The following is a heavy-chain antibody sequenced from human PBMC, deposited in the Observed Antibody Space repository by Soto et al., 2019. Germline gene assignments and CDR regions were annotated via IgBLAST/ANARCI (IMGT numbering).Heavy chain of an antibody. CDR3: ARHTSSSWLPYLDY. J-gene: IGHJ4*02. Sequence: SETLSLTCSVAGDSISNSRCYWGWIRQPPGKGLEWIGSIYYSGSTYYNPSLKSRVTISVDTSKNQFSLKLSSVTAADTAVYYCARHTSSSWLPYLDYWGQGTLVTVSS. CDR2: IYYSGST. CDR1: GDSISNSRCY. V-gene: IGHV4-39*01. D-gene: IGHD6-13*01.